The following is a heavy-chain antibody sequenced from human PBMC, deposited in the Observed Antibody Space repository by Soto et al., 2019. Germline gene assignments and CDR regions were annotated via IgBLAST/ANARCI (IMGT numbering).Heavy chain of an antibody. CDR3: ARLTGLFSKRKIHFDY. CDR1: GYGFSGYW. Sequence: GESLKISCKASGYGFSGYWIAWACQMPRKDLEWMGIIYPGDSNTKYHPSFQGQVTMSADKSISTAYLLLSSLKASDTAMYYCARLTGLFSKRKIHFDYWGQRTLVTVSS. CDR2: IYPGDSNT. J-gene: IGHJ4*02. D-gene: IGHD2-2*01. V-gene: IGHV5-51*01.